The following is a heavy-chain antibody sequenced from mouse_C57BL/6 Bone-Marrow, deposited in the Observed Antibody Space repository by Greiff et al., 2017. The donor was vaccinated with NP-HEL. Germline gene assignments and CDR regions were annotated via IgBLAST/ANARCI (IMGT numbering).Heavy chain of an antibody. CDR2: IYPGNSDT. J-gene: IGHJ4*01. D-gene: IGHD4-1*01. Sequence: EVQLQQSGTVLARPGASVKMSCKTSGYTFTSYWMHWVKQRPGQGLEWIGAIYPGNSDTSYNQKFKGKAKLTAVTSASTAYMELSSLTNEDSAVYYCTRLELGEDYAMDYWGQGTSVTVSS. CDR3: TRLELGEDYAMDY. V-gene: IGHV1-5*01. CDR1: GYTFTSYW.